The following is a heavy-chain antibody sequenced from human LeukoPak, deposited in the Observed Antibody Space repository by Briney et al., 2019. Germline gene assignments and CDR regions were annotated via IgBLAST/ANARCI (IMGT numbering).Heavy chain of an antibody. CDR1: GFTFSSYG. V-gene: IGHV3-30*18. CDR3: AEATGYNWNYKIDY. J-gene: IGHJ4*02. Sequence: GRSLRLSCAASGFTFSSYGMHWVRQAPGKGLEWVAVISYDGSNKYYADSVKGRFTISRDNSKNTLYLQMNSLRAEDTAVYYCAEATGYNWNYKIDYWGQGTLVTVSS. D-gene: IGHD1-7*01. CDR2: ISYDGSNK.